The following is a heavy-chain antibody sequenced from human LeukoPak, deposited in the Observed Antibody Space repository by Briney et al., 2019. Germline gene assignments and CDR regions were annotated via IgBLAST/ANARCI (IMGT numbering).Heavy chain of an antibody. CDR2: ISGSGGST. D-gene: IGHD5-12*01. V-gene: IGHV3-23*01. CDR1: GFTFDDYG. Sequence: GGSLRLSCAASGFTFDDYGMSWVRQAPGKGLEWVSAISGSGGSTYYADSVKGRFTISRDNSKNTLYLQMNSLRAEDTAVYYCAKDVEPLVDIVATTFDYWGQGTLVTVSS. J-gene: IGHJ4*02. CDR3: AKDVEPLVDIVATTFDY.